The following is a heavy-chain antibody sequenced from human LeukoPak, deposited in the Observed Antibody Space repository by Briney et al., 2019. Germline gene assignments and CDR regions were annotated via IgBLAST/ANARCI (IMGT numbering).Heavy chain of an antibody. CDR3: TKGGTGHSDY. D-gene: IGHD3-16*01. V-gene: IGHV3-74*01. CDR1: GFSFSSYW. Sequence: GGSLRLSCAASGFSFSSYWMHWVRQAPGKGLVWVSRINSDGSGTSYADSVKGRFTISRDNAKNTLDLHMNNLRAGDTAVYYCTKGGTGHSDYWGQGTLVTVSS. J-gene: IGHJ4*02. CDR2: INSDGSGT.